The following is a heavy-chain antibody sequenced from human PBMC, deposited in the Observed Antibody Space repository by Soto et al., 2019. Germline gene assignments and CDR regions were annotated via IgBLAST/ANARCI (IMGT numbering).Heavy chain of an antibody. CDR3: AREKDARRGYWSSTRYYSDY. V-gene: IGHV1-18*01. Sequence: ASVKVSCKASGYTFTSYGISWVRQAPGEGLEWMGWISAYNGNTNYAQKLQGRVTMTTDTSTSTAYMELRSLRSDDTAVYYCAREKDARRGYWSSTRYYSDYGGKGTQVTVSS. CDR1: GYTFTSYG. D-gene: IGHD2-2*02. CDR2: ISAYNGNT. J-gene: IGHJ4*02.